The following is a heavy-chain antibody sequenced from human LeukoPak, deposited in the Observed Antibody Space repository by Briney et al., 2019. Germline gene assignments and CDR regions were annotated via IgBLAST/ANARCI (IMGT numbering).Heavy chain of an antibody. CDR3: TRDGFSGAAFDY. CDR2: IHPNNGGT. D-gene: IGHD7-27*01. Sequence: ASVKVSCKAPGFTFTGYFIHWVRQAPGQGLEWMGWIHPNNGGTKYAQKFQGRVTMTRDTSINTDYVELSRLRSDDTALYYCTRDGFSGAAFDYWGQGTLVTVSS. CDR1: GFTFTGYF. J-gene: IGHJ4*02. V-gene: IGHV1-2*02.